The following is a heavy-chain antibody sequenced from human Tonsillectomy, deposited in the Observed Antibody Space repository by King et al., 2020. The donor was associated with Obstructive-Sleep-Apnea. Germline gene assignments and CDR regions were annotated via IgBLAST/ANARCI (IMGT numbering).Heavy chain of an antibody. CDR2: IYNSGST. Sequence: QLQESGPGLVKPSETLALTCTVSGGSIRRYYWSWVRPPPGKGMEGIGDIYNSGSTNSNPSLKSRVAISVATSKKQFSLKLISVTAADTAVYYCARVAEKTLDYWGQGTLVTVSS. CDR3: ARVAEKTLDY. D-gene: IGHD1-14*01. V-gene: IGHV4-59*01. CDR1: GGSIRRYY. J-gene: IGHJ4*02.